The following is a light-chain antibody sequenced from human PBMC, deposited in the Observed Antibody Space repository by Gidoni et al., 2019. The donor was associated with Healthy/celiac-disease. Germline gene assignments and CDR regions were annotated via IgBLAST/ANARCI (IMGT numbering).Light chain of an antibody. CDR2: LGS. CDR3: MQALQTPLT. Sequence: VMTQSRLSLPVTPGEPASISCRSSQSLLHSNGYNYLDWYLQKPGQSPQLLIYLGSNRASGVPDRFSGSGSGTDFTLKISRVEAEDVGVYYCMQALQTPLTFGGGTKVEIK. V-gene: IGKV2-28*01. J-gene: IGKJ4*01. CDR1: QSLLHSNGYNY.